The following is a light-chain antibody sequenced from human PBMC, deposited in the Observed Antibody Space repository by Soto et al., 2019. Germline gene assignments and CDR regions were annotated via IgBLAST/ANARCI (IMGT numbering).Light chain of an antibody. V-gene: IGLV2-8*01. Sequence: QSALTQPPSASGSPGQSVTISCTGTSSDVGGYNYVSWYQQHPGKAPKLMIYEVSKRPSGVPYRFSGSKSGNTASLTVSGLQAEDEDDYYCSSYAGSNNFDVVFGGGTKVTVL. CDR2: EVS. J-gene: IGLJ2*01. CDR3: SSYAGSNNFDVV. CDR1: SSDVGGYNY.